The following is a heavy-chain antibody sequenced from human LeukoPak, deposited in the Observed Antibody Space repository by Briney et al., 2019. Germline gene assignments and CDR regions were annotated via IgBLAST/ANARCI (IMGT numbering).Heavy chain of an antibody. CDR1: GYTFTSYY. Sequence: ASVKVSCTTSGYTFTSYYMHWVRQAPGQGLEWMGLITPTCGSTGYAQKFQGRVTMTRDMSTSTDYMELSSLRSEDTAIYYCARDNSVGDNAWWFDPGGQGTLVTVSS. V-gene: IGHV1-46*01. D-gene: IGHD1-26*01. CDR2: ITPTCGST. CDR3: ARDNSVGDNAWWFDP. J-gene: IGHJ5*02.